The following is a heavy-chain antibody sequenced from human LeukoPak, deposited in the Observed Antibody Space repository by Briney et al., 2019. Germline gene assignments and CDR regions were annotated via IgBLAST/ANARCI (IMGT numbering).Heavy chain of an antibody. J-gene: IGHJ4*02. CDR3: ARRYSPTGPFDY. CDR1: GYSCTGYF. Sequence: ASVKVSCKASGYSCTGYFIYWVRQAPGQGLELMGWINPNGGGTSCAQKFQGRVTMTRDTSISTAYMELSRLGSDDTAVYYCARRYSPTGPFDYWGQGTLVTVSS. V-gene: IGHV1-2*02. CDR2: INPNGGGT. D-gene: IGHD1-14*01.